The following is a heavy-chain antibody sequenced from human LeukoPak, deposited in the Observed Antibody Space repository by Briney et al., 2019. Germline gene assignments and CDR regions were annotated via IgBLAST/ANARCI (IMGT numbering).Heavy chain of an antibody. CDR1: GGSVSSGSYY. CDR2: IYYSGST. D-gene: IGHD3-3*01. J-gene: IGHJ6*02. Sequence: SETLSLTCTFSGGSVSSGSYYWSWIRQPPGKGLEWIGYIYYSGSTNCDPSLKSRVTISLDTSKNQFSLKLSSVTAADTAVYYCARVTTIFGMTYYYYGLDVWGQGTTVTVSS. V-gene: IGHV4-61*01. CDR3: ARVTTIFGMTYYYYGLDV.